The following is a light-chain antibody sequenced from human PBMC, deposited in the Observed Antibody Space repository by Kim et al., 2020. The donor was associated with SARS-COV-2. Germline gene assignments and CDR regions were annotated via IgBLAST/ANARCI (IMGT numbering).Light chain of an antibody. CDR1: QTISTW. CDR2: DAS. J-gene: IGKJ4*01. V-gene: IGKV1-5*01. Sequence: DIQMTQSPSTLSASVGDRVSITCRASQTISTWLAWYQQKPGKAPELLIYDASTLENGVPRRFSGSGTGTEFTLTISSLQPDDYATYYCQQYTSYPLTFGGGTKVEIK. CDR3: QQYTSYPLT.